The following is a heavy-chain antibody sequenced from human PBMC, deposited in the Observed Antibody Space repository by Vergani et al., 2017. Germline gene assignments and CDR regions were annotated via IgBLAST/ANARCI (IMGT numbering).Heavy chain of an antibody. V-gene: IGHV3-21*01. D-gene: IGHD3-3*01. CDR2: ISSSSSYI. CDR3: ARQPYYDFWSGHTPFDY. J-gene: IGHJ4*02. Sequence: EVQLVESGGGLVKPGGSLRLSCAASGFTFSSYSMNWVRQAPGKGLEWVSSISSSSSYIYYADSVKGRFTISRDNAKNSLYLQMNSLRAEDTAVYYCARQPYYDFWSGHTPFDYWGQGTLVTVSS. CDR1: GFTFSSYS.